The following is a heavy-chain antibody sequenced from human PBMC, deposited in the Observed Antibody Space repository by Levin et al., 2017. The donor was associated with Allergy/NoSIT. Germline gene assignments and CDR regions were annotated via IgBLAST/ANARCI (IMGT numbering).Heavy chain of an antibody. CDR3: ARDLESYPRYGMDV. V-gene: IGHV3-30-3*01. CDR1: GFVFNNYP. CDR2: ISHDGTDK. D-gene: IGHD3-16*01. J-gene: IGHJ6*02. Sequence: GASVKVSCAASGFVFNNYPIHWVRQAPGKGLEWVAVISHDGTDKYYTGSVEGRFSVARDSSENRVYLQMNSLRPEDTGLYYCARDLESYPRYGMDVWGQGTTVTVSS.